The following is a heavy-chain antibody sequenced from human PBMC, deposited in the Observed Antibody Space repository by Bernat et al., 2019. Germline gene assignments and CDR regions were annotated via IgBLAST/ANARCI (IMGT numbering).Heavy chain of an antibody. J-gene: IGHJ4*02. Sequence: EVQLLESGGGLVQPGGSLRLSCAASGFTFSSYAMNWVRQAPGKGLEWLSVISGTEGSIVYSDSVKGRFTISRNNSRNTLYLQMNSLRAEDTAIYYCARKNHGDYPFDSWGQETLVTV. D-gene: IGHD4-17*01. CDR3: ARKNHGDYPFDS. V-gene: IGHV3-23*01. CDR2: ISGTEGSI. CDR1: GFTFSSYA.